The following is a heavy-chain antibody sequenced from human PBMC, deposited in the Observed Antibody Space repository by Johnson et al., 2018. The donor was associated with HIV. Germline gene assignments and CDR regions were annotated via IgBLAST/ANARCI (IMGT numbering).Heavy chain of an antibody. CDR3: ARGWLFLDAFDI. D-gene: IGHD3-9*01. CDR2: ISSSGSTI. Sequence: VQVVESGGGLVKPGGSLRLYCAASGFTFSDYYMSWIRQAPGKGLEWVSYISSSGSTIYYADSVKGRFTISRDNAKNSLYLHVNSLRAEDTAVYYCARGWLFLDAFDIWGQGTMVTVSS. J-gene: IGHJ3*02. CDR1: GFTFSDYY. V-gene: IGHV3-11*04.